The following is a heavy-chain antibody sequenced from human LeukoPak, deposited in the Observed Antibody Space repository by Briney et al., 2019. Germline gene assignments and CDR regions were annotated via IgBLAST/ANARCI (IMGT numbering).Heavy chain of an antibody. CDR1: GFTFSSYV. V-gene: IGHV3-30*18. CDR2: ISHDGSTK. Sequence: GGSLRLSCAASGFTFSSYVMHWVRQAPGKGLEWVAVISHDGSTKYYADSVKGRFTISRDNSKNTLYLQMNSLRAEDTAVYHCAKAGRQTGGWFDPWGQGTLVTVSS. D-gene: IGHD7-27*01. J-gene: IGHJ5*02. CDR3: AKAGRQTGGWFDP.